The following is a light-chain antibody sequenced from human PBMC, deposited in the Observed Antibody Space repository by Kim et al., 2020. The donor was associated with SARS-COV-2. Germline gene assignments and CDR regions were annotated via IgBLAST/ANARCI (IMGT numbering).Light chain of an antibody. V-gene: IGKV4-1*01. Sequence: DIVMTQSPDSLAVSLGERATINCKSSQSLLYSSNNKNYLAWYQQKPGQPPKLLIYWASTRESGVPDRFSGSGSGTDFTLTISSLQAEDVAVYYCQQYYTIPRTFGQGTKVDI. CDR1: QSLLYSSNNKNY. CDR3: QQYYTIPRT. CDR2: WAS. J-gene: IGKJ1*01.